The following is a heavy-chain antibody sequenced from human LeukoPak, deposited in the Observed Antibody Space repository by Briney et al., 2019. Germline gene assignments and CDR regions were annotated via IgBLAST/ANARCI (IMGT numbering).Heavy chain of an antibody. D-gene: IGHD3-22*01. J-gene: IGHJ4*02. V-gene: IGHV3-43*01. CDR2: ISGDGGST. CDR1: GFTFDDYT. CDR3: AREPYYYDSSGYISDY. Sequence: GGSLRLSCAASGFTFDDYTIHWVRQVPGKGLEWVSLISGDGGSTYYADSVKGRFTISRDNAKNSLYLQMNSLRAEDTAVYYCAREPYYYDSSGYISDYWGQGTLVTVSS.